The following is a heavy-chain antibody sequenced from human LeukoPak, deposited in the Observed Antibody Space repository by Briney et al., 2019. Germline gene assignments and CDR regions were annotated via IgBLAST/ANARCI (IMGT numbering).Heavy chain of an antibody. CDR3: ARDDWDR. J-gene: IGHJ4*02. D-gene: IGHD3-9*01. CDR2: ISYDGSNK. Sequence: GGSLRLSCAASGFTFSSYAMHWVRQAPGKGLEWVAVISYDGSNKYYADSVKGRFTISRDNSKNTLYLQMNSLRAEDTAVYYCARDDWDRWGQGTLVTVSS. V-gene: IGHV3-30-3*01. CDR1: GFTFSSYA.